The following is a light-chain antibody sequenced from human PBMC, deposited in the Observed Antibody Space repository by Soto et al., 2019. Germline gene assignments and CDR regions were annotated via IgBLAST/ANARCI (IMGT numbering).Light chain of an antibody. J-gene: IGLJ2*01. CDR1: SSDVGGRDY. CDR3: CSYAGSYTYVL. CDR2: DVS. V-gene: IGLV2-11*01. Sequence: QSALTQPRSVSGSPGQSVTISCVGSSSDVGGRDYVSWYQQHPGKAPQLMIYDVSKRPSGVPDRFSGSKSDNTASLTISGLQAEDEADYYCCSYAGSYTYVLFGGGTKLTVL.